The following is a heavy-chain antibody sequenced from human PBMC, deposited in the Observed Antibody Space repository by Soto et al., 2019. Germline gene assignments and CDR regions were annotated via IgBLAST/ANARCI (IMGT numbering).Heavy chain of an antibody. V-gene: IGHV3-48*02. J-gene: IGHJ6*02. CDR3: ARDQGDFWSGYYVYYGMDV. Sequence: PVGSLRLSCAASGFTFSSYSMNWVRQAPGKGLEWVSYISSSSSTIYYADSVKGRFTISRDNAKNSLYLQMNSLRDEDTAVYYCARDQGDFWSGYYVYYGMDVWGQGTTVTVSS. D-gene: IGHD3-3*01. CDR1: GFTFSSYS. CDR2: ISSSSSTI.